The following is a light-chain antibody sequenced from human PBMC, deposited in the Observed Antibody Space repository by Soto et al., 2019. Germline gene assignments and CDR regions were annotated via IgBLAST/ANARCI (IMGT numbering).Light chain of an antibody. Sequence: DIVLTQTPLSLSVTPGQPASISCKSSQSLVFADGKTYFYWYLQKAGQPPQLLIHDISNRFSGVTDKFSGSGSVTDFTLTISRVEAEDAGVYYCMQTVQQPWTFCQGTKVEV. J-gene: IGKJ1*01. CDR1: QSLVFADGKTY. V-gene: IGKV2D-29*01. CDR2: DIS. CDR3: MQTVQQPWT.